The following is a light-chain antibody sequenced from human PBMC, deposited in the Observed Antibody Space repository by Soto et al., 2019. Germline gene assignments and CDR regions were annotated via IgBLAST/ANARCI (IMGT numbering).Light chain of an antibody. Sequence: CASNTGAVTNDYYPNWFQQKPGQAPRALIFSTSNKHAWTPARFSGSLLGGKAALTVSGVQPEDEAIYYCLLYFGTAQVFFGGGTKLTVL. CDR1: TGAVTNDYY. CDR3: LLYFGTAQVF. CDR2: STS. J-gene: IGLJ2*01. V-gene: IGLV7-43*01.